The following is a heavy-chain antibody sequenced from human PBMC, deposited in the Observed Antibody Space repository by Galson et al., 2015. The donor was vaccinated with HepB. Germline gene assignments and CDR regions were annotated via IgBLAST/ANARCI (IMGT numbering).Heavy chain of an antibody. V-gene: IGHV3-7*03. Sequence: SLRLSCAASGFTFSSYWMTWVRQAPGKGLEWVANIKQDGSEKYYVDSVKGRFTISRDNAKNSLFLQMNSLRAEDTAVYYCATSRTIDYWGQGTLVIVSS. CDR1: GFTFSSYW. CDR2: IKQDGSEK. D-gene: IGHD1-14*01. CDR3: ATSRTIDY. J-gene: IGHJ4*02.